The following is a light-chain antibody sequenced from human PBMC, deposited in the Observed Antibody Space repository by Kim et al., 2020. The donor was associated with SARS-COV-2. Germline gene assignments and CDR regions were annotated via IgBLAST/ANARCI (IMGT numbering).Light chain of an antibody. CDR3: QHRSNWLYT. Sequence: SLSPGERATLSCRASQSVNSFLAWYQQKPGQAPRLLIYDASNRATGIPARFSGGGSGTDVTLTISSLEPEDFAVYYCQHRSNWLYTFGQGTKLEIK. J-gene: IGKJ2*01. CDR2: DAS. CDR1: QSVNSF. V-gene: IGKV3-11*01.